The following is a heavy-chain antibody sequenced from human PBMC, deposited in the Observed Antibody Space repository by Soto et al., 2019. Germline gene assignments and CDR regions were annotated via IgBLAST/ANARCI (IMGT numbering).Heavy chain of an antibody. V-gene: IGHV4-59*01. J-gene: IGHJ4*02. CDR1: GGSISSYY. Sequence: PSETLSLTCTVSGGSISSYYWSWIRQPPGKGLEWIGYIYYSGSTNYNPSLKSRVTISVDTSKNQFSLKLSSVTAADTAVYYCARGDVLVPSAILEYYFAYRAQRTPVPVSS. D-gene: IGHD2-2*01. CDR2: IYYSGST. CDR3: ARGDVLVPSAILEYYFAY.